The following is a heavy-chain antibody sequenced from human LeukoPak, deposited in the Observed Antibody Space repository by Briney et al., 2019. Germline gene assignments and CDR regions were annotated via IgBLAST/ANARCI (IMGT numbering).Heavy chain of an antibody. J-gene: IGHJ4*02. Sequence: GGSLRLSCAASGFSFSTYWMHWVRQAPGKGLVWVSNINDSGSSTKYADAVKGRVAVSRDNAKDTLYLQMKNLRAEDTAVYYCARGGKVVTGLDSWGQGALVTVFS. D-gene: IGHD2-21*02. CDR1: GFSFSTYW. CDR2: INDSGSST. CDR3: ARGGKVVTGLDS. V-gene: IGHV3-74*03.